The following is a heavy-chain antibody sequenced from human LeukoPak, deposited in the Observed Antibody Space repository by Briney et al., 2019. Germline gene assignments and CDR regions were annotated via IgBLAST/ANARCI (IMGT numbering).Heavy chain of an antibody. J-gene: IGHJ4*02. V-gene: IGHV4-59*02. CDR1: TGSVSSYY. CDR3: GFSEGDF. D-gene: IGHD6-25*01. Sequence: SETLSLTCTVSTGSVSSYYWSWIRQPPGKALEWIGFIYHSGSTNYNPSLKSRVTISVDTSKNQFSLKLSSVTAADTAMYFCGFSEGDFWGQGALVTVSS. CDR2: IYHSGST.